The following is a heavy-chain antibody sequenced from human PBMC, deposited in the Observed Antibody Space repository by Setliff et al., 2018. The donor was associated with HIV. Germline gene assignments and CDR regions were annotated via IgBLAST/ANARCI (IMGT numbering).Heavy chain of an antibody. J-gene: IGHJ6*03. D-gene: IGHD2-2*01. CDR1: GGSISSYY. CDR2: IYYSGST. Sequence: SETLSLTCTVSGGSISSYYWSWVRQPPGKGLEWIGYIYYSGSTNYNPSLKSRVTISVDTSKNQFSLKLSSVTAADTAVYYCTRSSRYCTGTSCPYYSYYYMDVWGKGTTVTVSS. CDR3: TRSSRYCTGTSCPYYSYYYMDV. V-gene: IGHV4-59*08.